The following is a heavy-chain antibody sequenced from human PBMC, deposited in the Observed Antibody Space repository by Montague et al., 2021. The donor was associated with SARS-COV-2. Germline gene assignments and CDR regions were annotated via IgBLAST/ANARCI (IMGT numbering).Heavy chain of an antibody. CDR2: IYYSGST. CDR3: ARRGQGTMVRGVIISAFDI. Sequence: SETLSLTCTVSGGSISSYYWSWIRQPPGKGLEWIGYIYYSGSTDXNPSLKSRVTISVDTSKNQFPLKLSSVTAADTAVYYCARRGQGTMVRGVIISAFDIWGQGTMVTVSS. D-gene: IGHD3-10*01. V-gene: IGHV4-59*08. J-gene: IGHJ3*02. CDR1: GGSISSYY.